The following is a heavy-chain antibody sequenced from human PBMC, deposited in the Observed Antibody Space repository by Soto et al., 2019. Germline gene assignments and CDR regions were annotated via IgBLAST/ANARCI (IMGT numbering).Heavy chain of an antibody. Sequence: PGESLKISCEGSGYRFTNYWIGRVRQMPGKGLEWMGIIYPGDSETRYSPSFEGRVTISVDTSINTAYVQWSSLQASDTAIYYCARRVGTWPFHFDYWGQGTLVTVSS. CDR2: IYPGDSET. CDR1: GYRFTNYW. CDR3: ARRVGTWPFHFDY. V-gene: IGHV5-51*01. J-gene: IGHJ4*02.